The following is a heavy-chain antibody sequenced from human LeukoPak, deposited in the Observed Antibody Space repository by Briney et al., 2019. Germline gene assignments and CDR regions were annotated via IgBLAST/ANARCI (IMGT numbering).Heavy chain of an antibody. V-gene: IGHV4-39*01. CDR1: GGSFSSSSFY. Sequence: SETLSLTCTVSGGSFSSSSFYWGWIRQPPAKGLEWVGSIYYSGSTYYNLSLKGRVTISVDTSKLPFSLKVRPVTAADTAVYYCGKQFIPDYGSASSFEYWGQGTLVTVSS. J-gene: IGHJ4*02. CDR2: IYYSGST. CDR3: GKQFIPDYGSASSFEY. D-gene: IGHD3-10*01.